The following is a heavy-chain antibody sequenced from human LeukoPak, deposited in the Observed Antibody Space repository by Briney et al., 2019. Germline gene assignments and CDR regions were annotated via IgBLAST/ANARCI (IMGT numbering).Heavy chain of an antibody. CDR2: IIPIFGTA. CDR3: ASDGSGSYLAFDI. Sequence: GSSVKVSCKASGGTFSSYAISWVRQAPGQGLEWMGGIIPIFGTANYAQKFQGRVTITTDESTSTAYMELSSLRSEDTAVYYCASDGSGSYLAFDIWGQGTMVTVSS. J-gene: IGHJ3*02. CDR1: GGTFSSYA. V-gene: IGHV1-69*05. D-gene: IGHD3-10*01.